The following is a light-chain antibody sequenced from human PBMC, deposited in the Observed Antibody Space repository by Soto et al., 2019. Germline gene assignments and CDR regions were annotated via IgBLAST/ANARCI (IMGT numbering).Light chain of an antibody. CDR3: QQYNSYSRT. Sequence: DIQMTQSHSTLSASVGDRVTITCRASQSISSWLAWYQQKPGKAPKLLIYKASSLESGVPSRFSGSESGTEFTLTIISLQPDDFATYYFQQYNSYSRTFVQGTKVEIK. V-gene: IGKV1-5*03. J-gene: IGKJ1*01. CDR2: KAS. CDR1: QSISSW.